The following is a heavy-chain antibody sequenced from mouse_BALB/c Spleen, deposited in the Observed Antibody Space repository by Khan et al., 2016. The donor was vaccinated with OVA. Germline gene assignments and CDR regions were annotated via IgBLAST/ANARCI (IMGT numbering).Heavy chain of an antibody. D-gene: IGHD3-3*01. V-gene: IGHV2-9*02. CDR2: IWAGGST. Sequence: QVQLKQSGPGLVAPSQSLSITCTVSGFSLTTYGVHWIRQPPGNGLEWLGIIWAGGSTNYNSALMSRLTISKDTAKSQVFLKMNSLQADGTAIYYCVRAWGISTDSMDYWGQGTTLTVSS. CDR1: GFSLTTYG. CDR3: VRAWGISTDSMDY. J-gene: IGHJ2*01.